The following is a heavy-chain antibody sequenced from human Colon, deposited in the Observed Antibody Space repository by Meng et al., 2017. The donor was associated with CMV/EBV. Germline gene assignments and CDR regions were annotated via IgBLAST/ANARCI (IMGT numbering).Heavy chain of an antibody. J-gene: IGHJ3*02. D-gene: IGHD2-15*01. V-gene: IGHV3-21*06. CDR3: VRDQTMYAVVLYAFDM. CDR2: ISSSGLFT. CDR1: GFVMKNYN. Sequence: GESLKISCSASGFVMKNYNMNWVRQAPGEGLEWVASISSSGLFTNYADSVKGRFTISRDHAKNSLDLQMTSLRAEHTAVYYCVRDQTMYAVVLYAFDMWGQGTRVTVSS.